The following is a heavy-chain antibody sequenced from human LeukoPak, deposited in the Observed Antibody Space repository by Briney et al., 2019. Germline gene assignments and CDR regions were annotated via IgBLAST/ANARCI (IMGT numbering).Heavy chain of an antibody. Sequence: ASVKVSCKASGGTFSSYAISWVRQAPGQGLEWMGRIIPILGIANYAQKFQGRVTITADKSTSTAYMELSSLRSEDTAVYYCAREQCSSTSCYGYYYGMDVWGQGTTVTVSS. CDR3: AREQCSSTSCYGYYYGMDV. D-gene: IGHD2-2*01. J-gene: IGHJ6*02. V-gene: IGHV1-69*04. CDR2: IIPILGIA. CDR1: GGTFSSYA.